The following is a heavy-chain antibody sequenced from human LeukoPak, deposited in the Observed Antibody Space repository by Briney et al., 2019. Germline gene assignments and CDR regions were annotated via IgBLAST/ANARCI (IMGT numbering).Heavy chain of an antibody. CDR2: INQDGSEI. V-gene: IGHV3-7*01. CDR1: GFTFNDYW. CDR3: ARDNDLLRYFDWPLDY. D-gene: IGHD3-9*01. Sequence: GGSLRLSCVASGFTFNDYWMSWVRQAPGRGLEWVANINQDGSEIYYVDSMRGRFTSSRDNAKNSLYLQMNSLRAEDTAVYYCARDNDLLRYFDWPLDYWGQGTLVTVSS. J-gene: IGHJ4*02.